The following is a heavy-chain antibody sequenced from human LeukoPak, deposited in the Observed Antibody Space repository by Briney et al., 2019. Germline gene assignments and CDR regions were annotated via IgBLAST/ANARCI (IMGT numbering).Heavy chain of an antibody. CDR3: ARGPGSHYNTYWYFDL. Sequence: PSETLSLTCTVSGGSIITHYWSWIRQPAGKGLDWIGGMYSSGRTNYNPSLQSRVTMSVDTSKNQFSLKLTSVTAADTAVYYCARGPGSHYNTYWYFDLWGRGTLVTVSS. V-gene: IGHV4-4*07. J-gene: IGHJ2*01. CDR2: MYSSGRT. D-gene: IGHD3-10*01. CDR1: GGSIITHY.